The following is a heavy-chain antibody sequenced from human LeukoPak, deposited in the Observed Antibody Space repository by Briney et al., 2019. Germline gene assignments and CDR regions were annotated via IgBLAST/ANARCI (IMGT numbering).Heavy chain of an antibody. CDR1: GYSFVGYG. D-gene: IGHD1-14*01. CDR2: ISAYNGNT. J-gene: IGHJ3*02. V-gene: IGHV1-18*01. CDR3: ARSSGPDAFDI. Sequence: ASVKVSCKASGYSFVGYGITWVRQAPGQGLEWMGWISAYNGNTNYAQKLQGRVTMTTDTSTSTAYMELRSLRSDDTAVYYCARSSGPDAFDIWGQGTMVTVSS.